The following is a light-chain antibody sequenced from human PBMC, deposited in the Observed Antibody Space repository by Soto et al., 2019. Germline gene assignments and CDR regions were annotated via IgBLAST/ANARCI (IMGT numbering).Light chain of an antibody. J-gene: IGKJ5*01. CDR2: DAS. Sequence: DIQMTQSPSTLSASVGDRVTITCRASQTISSWLAWYQQKPGKAPNLLIYDASTLERGVPSRFSGTGSGTEFTLTIDRLQPDEFATYYCQQYHTSSITFGQGTRLEIK. CDR3: QQYHTSSIT. V-gene: IGKV1-5*01. CDR1: QTISSW.